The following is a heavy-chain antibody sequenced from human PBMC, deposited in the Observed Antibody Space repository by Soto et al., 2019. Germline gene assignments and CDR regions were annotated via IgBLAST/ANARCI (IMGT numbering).Heavy chain of an antibody. CDR3: ARTGDREY. D-gene: IGHD2-21*01. V-gene: IGHV1-69*02. J-gene: IGHJ4*02. Sequence: QGQLVQSGAEVKKPGSSVKVSCKASGGFSSYSISWVRQAPGQGLEWMGRIIPIINIANYAQRFQGRSTITADKSTTTAYMELSSLRYEDTAVYYCARTGDREYWGQGYLVNVSS. CDR2: IIPIINIA. CDR1: GGFSSYS.